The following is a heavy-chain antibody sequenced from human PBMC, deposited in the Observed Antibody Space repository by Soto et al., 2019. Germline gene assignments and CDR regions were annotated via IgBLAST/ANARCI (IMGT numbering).Heavy chain of an antibody. Sequence: SETLSLTCTVSGGSISSYYWSWIRQPPGKGLEWIGYIYYSGSTNYNPSLKSRVTISVDTSKNQFSLKLSSVTAADTAVYYCARHYDTWDGMDVWGQGTTVTVSS. CDR3: ARHYDTWDGMDV. V-gene: IGHV4-59*08. D-gene: IGHD3-9*01. CDR1: GGSISSYY. J-gene: IGHJ6*02. CDR2: IYYSGST.